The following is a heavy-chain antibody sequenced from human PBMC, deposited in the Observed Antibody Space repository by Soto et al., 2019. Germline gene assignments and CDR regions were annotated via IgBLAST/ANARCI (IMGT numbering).Heavy chain of an antibody. CDR1: GFTFSSYA. CDR2: ISGSGGST. D-gene: IGHD3-22*01. CDR3: AKLNGWLSIWDPGRFDY. J-gene: IGHJ4*02. V-gene: IGHV3-23*01. Sequence: PGGSLRLSCAASGFTFSSYAMSWVRQAPGKGLEWVSAISGSGGSTYYADSVKGRFTISRDNSKNTLYLQMNSLRAEDTAVYYCAKLNGWLSIWDPGRFDYWGQGTLGTVSS.